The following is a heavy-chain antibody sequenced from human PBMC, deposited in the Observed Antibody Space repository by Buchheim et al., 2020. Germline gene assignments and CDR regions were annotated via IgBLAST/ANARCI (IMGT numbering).Heavy chain of an antibody. CDR3: VRDPFIKAFDL. J-gene: IGHJ3*01. Sequence: ELLVESGGALVQPGGSLRLSCAASEFSFSAYWMMWVRQAPGRGLEWVANIKEDSREEYYADSVKGRFTTSRDNAKRSLYLQMNSLRVEDTAVYFCVRDPFIKAFDLWGQGT. V-gene: IGHV3-7*01. CDR1: EFSFSAYW. CDR2: IKEDSREE.